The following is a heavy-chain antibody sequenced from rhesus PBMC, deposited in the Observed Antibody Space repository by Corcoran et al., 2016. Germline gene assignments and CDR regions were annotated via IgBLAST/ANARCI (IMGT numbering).Heavy chain of an antibody. CDR1: GGSISGGYD. CDR3: ARLAHYYGLDS. Sequence: QVQLQESGPGLVKPSEPLSLTCAVSGGSISGGYDWSRIGPPPGKGLEWFGYMDGSSWSTNYNPSLKNRVTISKDTSKNQFSLKLSSVTAADTAVYYCARLAHYYGLDSWGQGVVVTVSS. V-gene: IGHV4-76*01. CDR2: MDGSSWST. J-gene: IGHJ6*01.